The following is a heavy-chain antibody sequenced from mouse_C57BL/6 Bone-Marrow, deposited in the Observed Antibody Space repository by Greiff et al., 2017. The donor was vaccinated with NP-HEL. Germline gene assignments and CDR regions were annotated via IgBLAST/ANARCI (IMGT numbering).Heavy chain of an antibody. CDR2: IHPNSGST. J-gene: IGHJ3*01. V-gene: IGHV1-64*01. CDR1: GYTFTSYW. D-gene: IGHD1-1*01. CDR3: ARDTTVVAPFAY. Sequence: VQLQQSGAELVKPGASVKLSCKASGYTFTSYWMHWVKQRPGQGLEWIGMIHPNSGSTNYNEKFKSKATLTVDKSSSTAYMQLSSLTSEDSAVYYCARDTTVVAPFAYWGQGTLVTVSA.